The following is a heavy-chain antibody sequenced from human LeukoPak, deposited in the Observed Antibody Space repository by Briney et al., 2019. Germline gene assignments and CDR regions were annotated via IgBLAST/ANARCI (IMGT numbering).Heavy chain of an antibody. CDR1: GFTFSSYG. J-gene: IGHJ4*02. CDR2: IWYDGSNK. V-gene: IGHV3-30*02. Sequence: GGSLRLSCAASGFTFSSYGMHWVRQAPGKGLEWVAVIWYDGSNKYYADSVKGRFTISRDNSKNTLYLQMNSLRAEDTAVYYCAKGVAYYDFWSGSQLDYWGQGTLVTVSS. D-gene: IGHD3-3*01. CDR3: AKGVAYYDFWSGSQLDY.